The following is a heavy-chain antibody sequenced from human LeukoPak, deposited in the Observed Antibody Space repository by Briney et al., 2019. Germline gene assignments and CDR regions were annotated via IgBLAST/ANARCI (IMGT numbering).Heavy chain of an antibody. J-gene: IGHJ3*02. Sequence: AASVTVSCKASGGTFSSYAISWVRQAPGQGLEWMGGIIPIFGTANYAQKFQGRVTITADESTSTAYMELSSLRSEDTAVYYCARDWDRYYGSGSYYLLDAFDIWGQGTMVTVSS. CDR3: ARDWDRYYGSGSYYLLDAFDI. CDR1: GGTFSSYA. V-gene: IGHV1-69*13. CDR2: IIPIFGTA. D-gene: IGHD3-10*01.